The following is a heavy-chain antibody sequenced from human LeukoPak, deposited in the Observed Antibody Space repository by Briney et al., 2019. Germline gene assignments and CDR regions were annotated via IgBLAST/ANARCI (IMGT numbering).Heavy chain of an antibody. CDR3: ARDTNWNDDWFDP. CDR2: INPNSGGT. D-gene: IGHD1-1*01. V-gene: IGHV1-2*06. Sequence: ASVKVSCKASGYTFTGYYMHWVRQAPGQGLEWMGRINPNSGGTNYAQKFQGRVTMTRDTSISTAYMELSRLRSDDTAVYYCARDTNWNDDWFDPWRQGTLVTVSS. CDR1: GYTFTGYY. J-gene: IGHJ5*02.